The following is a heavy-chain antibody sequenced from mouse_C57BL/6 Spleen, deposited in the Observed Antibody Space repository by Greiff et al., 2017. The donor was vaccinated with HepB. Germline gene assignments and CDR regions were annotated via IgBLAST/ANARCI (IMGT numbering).Heavy chain of an antibody. Sequence: EVKLQESGPGLVKPSQSLSLTCSVPGYSITSGYYWNWIRQFPGNKLEWMGYISYDGSNNYNPSLKNRISITRDTSKNQFFLKLNSVTTEDTATYYCARCGDYDLLFDYWGQGTTLTVSS. D-gene: IGHD2-4*01. CDR3: ARCGDYDLLFDY. CDR2: ISYDGSN. J-gene: IGHJ2*01. CDR1: GYSITSGYY. V-gene: IGHV3-6*01.